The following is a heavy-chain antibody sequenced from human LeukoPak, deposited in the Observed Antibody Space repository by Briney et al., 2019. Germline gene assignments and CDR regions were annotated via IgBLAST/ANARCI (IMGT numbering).Heavy chain of an antibody. CDR1: GYTFTSYY. V-gene: IGHV1-46*01. J-gene: IGHJ4*02. CDR3: ARASPYCSGGRCYSEYYFDY. CDR2: INPSGGST. Sequence: ASETVSCKASGYTFTSYYMHWLRQAPGQGLEWMGIINPSGGSTSYAQKFQGRVTMTRDTSTSTVYMELSSLISEDTALYHCARASPYCSGGRCYSEYYFDYWGQGTLVTVSS. D-gene: IGHD2-15*01.